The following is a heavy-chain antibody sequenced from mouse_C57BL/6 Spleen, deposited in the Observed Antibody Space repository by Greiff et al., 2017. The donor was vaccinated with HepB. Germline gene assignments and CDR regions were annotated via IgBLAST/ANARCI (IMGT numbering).Heavy chain of an antibody. CDR1: GYTFTDYN. D-gene: IGHD2-4*01. CDR2: INPNNGGT. J-gene: IGHJ3*01. CDR3: AREKDYDYDGAWFAY. Sequence: EVKLQQSGPELVKPGASVKMSCKASGYTFTDYNMHWVKQSHGKSLEWIGYINPNNGGTSYNQKFKGKATLTVNKSSSTAYMELRSLTSEDSAVYYCAREKDYDYDGAWFAYWGQGTLVTVSA. V-gene: IGHV1-22*01.